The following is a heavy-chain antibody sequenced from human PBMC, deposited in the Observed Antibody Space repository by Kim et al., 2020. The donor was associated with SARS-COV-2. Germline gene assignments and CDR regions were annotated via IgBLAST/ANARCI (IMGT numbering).Heavy chain of an antibody. D-gene: IGHD2-2*01. V-gene: IGHV5-10-1*01. J-gene: IGHJ3*02. Sequence: PSFQGHVTISADKSISTAYLQWSSLKASDTAMYYCARHVTSRGSGAFDIWGQGTMVTVSS. CDR3: ARHVTSRGSGAFDI.